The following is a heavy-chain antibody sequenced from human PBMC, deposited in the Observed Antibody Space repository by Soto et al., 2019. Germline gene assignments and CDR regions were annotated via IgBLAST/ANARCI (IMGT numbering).Heavy chain of an antibody. CDR2: FDPEDGET. V-gene: IGHV1-24*01. D-gene: IGHD1-1*01. Sequence: ASVKVSCKVSGYTLTELSMHWVRQAPGKGLEWMGGFDPEDGETIYAQKFQGRVTMTEDTSTDTAYMELSSMRSEDTAVYYCARYAEDMATTPHFDYWGQGTLVTVSS. CDR1: GYTLTELS. CDR3: ARYAEDMATTPHFDY. J-gene: IGHJ4*02.